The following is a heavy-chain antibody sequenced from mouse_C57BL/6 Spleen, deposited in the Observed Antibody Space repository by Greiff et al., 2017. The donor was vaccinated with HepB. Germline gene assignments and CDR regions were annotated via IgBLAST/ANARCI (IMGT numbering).Heavy chain of an antibody. CDR2: ISYDGSN. CDR1: GYSITSGYY. D-gene: IGHD3-2*02. J-gene: IGHJ4*01. V-gene: IGHV3-6*01. Sequence: EVKLVESGPGLVKPSQSLSLTCSVTGYSITSGYYWNWIRQFPGNKLEWMGYISYDGSNNYNPSLKNRISITRDTSKNQFFLKLNSVTTEDTATYYCAREGSSGFYAMDYWGQGTSVTVSS. CDR3: AREGSSGFYAMDY.